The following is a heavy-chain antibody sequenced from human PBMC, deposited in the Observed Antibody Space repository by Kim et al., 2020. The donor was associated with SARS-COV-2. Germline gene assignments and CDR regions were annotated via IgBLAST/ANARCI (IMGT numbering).Heavy chain of an antibody. CDR1: GFTFSSYA. CDR2: ISYDGSNK. V-gene: IGHV3-30*04. D-gene: IGHD5-12*01. CDR3: ARVFISSGYEDYYYGMDV. Sequence: GGSLRLSCAASGFTFSSYAMHWVRQAPGKGLEWVAVISYDGSNKYYADSVKGRFTISRDNSKNTLYLQMNSLRAEDTAVYYCARVFISSGYEDYYYGMDV. J-gene: IGHJ6*01.